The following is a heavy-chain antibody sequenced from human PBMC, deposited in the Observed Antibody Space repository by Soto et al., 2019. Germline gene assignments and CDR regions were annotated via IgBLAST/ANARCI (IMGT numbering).Heavy chain of an antibody. CDR1: GFTFSGYS. CDR2: ISSSSSTI. CDR3: ARGPHIVVRYEGFDI. D-gene: IGHD3-22*01. J-gene: IGHJ3*02. Sequence: GGSLRLSCEASGFTFSGYSRNWVRKAQGKGLEWVSYISSSSSTIYYTDSVKGRFTISRDNAKNSLFLQMSSLGDEDTAMYYCARGPHIVVRYEGFDIWGQGTLVTVSS. V-gene: IGHV3-48*02.